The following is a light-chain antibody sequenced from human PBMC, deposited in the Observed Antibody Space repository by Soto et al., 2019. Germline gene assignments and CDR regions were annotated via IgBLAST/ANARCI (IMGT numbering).Light chain of an antibody. J-gene: IGKJ2*01. CDR2: DVS. V-gene: IGKV1-12*01. Sequence: DIQMTQSPSSVSASVGDRVTITCRASQLINNCVAWYQQKPGKAPELLIFDVSTLQAGVPSRFSGSGSGTDFTLTISSLQPEDFATYFCQQANSFPYTFGQGTKLEIK. CDR1: QLINNC. CDR3: QQANSFPYT.